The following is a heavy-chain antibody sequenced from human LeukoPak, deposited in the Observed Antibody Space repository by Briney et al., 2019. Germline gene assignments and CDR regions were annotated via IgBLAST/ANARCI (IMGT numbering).Heavy chain of an antibody. CDR2: MNPNSGNT. CDR1: RYTFTNYD. D-gene: IGHD2-2*02. V-gene: IGHV1-8*03. J-gene: IGHJ4*02. Sequence: VASVKVSCKVSRYTFTNYDINWVRQATGQGLEWMGWMNPNSGNTGYAEKFQGRVTTTRNTSISTAYMELSSLRSEDTAVYYCARAGDLSSSCYKLDDWGQGTLVTVSS. CDR3: ARAGDLSSSCYKLDD.